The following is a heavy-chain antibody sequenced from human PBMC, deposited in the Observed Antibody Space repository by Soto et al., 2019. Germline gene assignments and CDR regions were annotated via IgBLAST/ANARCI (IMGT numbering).Heavy chain of an antibody. CDR1: GGSISSSSYY. J-gene: IGHJ5*02. CDR3: ARQKTCSGTSCNNYFDP. CDR2: MYYSGST. V-gene: IGHV4-39*01. Sequence: SETLSLTCTVSGGSISSSSYYWGWIRQPPGKGLEWIGSMYYSGSTYYNPSLKSRVTISVDTSKNQFSLKLSPVTAADTAVYYCARQKTCSGTSCNNYFDPWGQGTLVTVSS. D-gene: IGHD2-2*02.